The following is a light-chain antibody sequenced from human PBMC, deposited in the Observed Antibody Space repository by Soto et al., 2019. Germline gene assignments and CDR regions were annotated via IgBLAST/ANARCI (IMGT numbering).Light chain of an antibody. Sequence: MTQSPVSLPVTPGQPASISWMSXESLLYSDGNTFLSWYQQKPGQAPRLLIYGAFTRATGIPARFSGSGSGTEFTLTISSLQSEDFAVYYCQQCNNWPLTFGQGTKVDIK. CDR1: ESLLYSDGNTF. CDR2: GAF. J-gene: IGKJ1*01. CDR3: QQCNNWPLT. V-gene: IGKV3-15*01.